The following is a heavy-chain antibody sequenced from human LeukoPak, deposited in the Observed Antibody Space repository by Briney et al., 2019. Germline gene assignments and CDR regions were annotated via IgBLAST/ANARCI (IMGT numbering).Heavy chain of an antibody. CDR2: VNPNSGGT. J-gene: IGHJ4*02. Sequence: ASVKVSCKASGYPFTGYYIHWVRQAPGQGLEWMGWVNPNSGGTNYAQKFQGRVIMTRDTSFSTAYMDLSRLRSDDTAVYYCARVLDDYGDYVRLVGSDYWGQGTLVTVSS. CDR3: ARVLDDYGDYVRLVGSDY. V-gene: IGHV1-2*02. D-gene: IGHD4-17*01. CDR1: GYPFTGYY.